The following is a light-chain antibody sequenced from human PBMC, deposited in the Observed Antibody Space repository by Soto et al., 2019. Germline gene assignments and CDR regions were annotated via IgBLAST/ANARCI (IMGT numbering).Light chain of an antibody. CDR2: AAS. CDR3: QKYNSAPWT. CDR1: QGISNY. V-gene: IGKV1-27*01. Sequence: DIQMTQSPSSLSASVGDRVTITCRASQGISNYLAWYQQKPGKVPKLLIYAASTLQSGVPSRSSGSGSGTDFTITISSLQPEDVATYYCQKYNSAPWTFGQWTKVEIK. J-gene: IGKJ1*01.